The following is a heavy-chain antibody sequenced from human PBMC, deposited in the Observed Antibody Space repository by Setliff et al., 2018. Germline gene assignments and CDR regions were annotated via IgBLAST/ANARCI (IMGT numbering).Heavy chain of an antibody. CDR3: SRLVRYCSKTTCQTASGAEL. Sequence: VKVSCKASGYTFSHSGITWVRQAPGQGLEWMGWISVYTGNTNYAPKLQGRVTMTTDASTSTAYMELRGLTSDDTAVYYCSRLVRYCSKTTCQTASGAELWGQGTLVTVS. CDR1: GYTFSHSG. D-gene: IGHD2-8*01. V-gene: IGHV1-18*01. J-gene: IGHJ4*02. CDR2: ISVYTGNT.